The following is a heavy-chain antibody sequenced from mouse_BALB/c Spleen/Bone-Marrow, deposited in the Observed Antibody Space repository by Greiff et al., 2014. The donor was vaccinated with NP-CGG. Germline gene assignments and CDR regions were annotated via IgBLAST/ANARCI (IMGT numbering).Heavy chain of an antibody. V-gene: IGHV1S56*01. J-gene: IGHJ4*01. CDR3: ARDTMDY. Sequence: VKLMESGPELVKPGASVRISCKASGYTFTSYYIHWVKQRPGQGLEWIGWIYPGNVYTKYNEKFKGKATLTADKSSSTAYMQLSSLTSEGSAVYFCARDTMDYWGQGTSVTVSS. CDR2: IYPGNVYT. CDR1: GYTFTSYY.